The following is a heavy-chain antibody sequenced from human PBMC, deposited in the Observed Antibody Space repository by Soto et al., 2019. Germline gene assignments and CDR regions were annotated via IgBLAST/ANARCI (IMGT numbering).Heavy chain of an antibody. Sequence: GGSLRLSCAASGFTFSRYAMSWVCQAPGKGLEWVSTISGSGGNTYYADSVKGRFTISRDNSKNTLYLQMNSLRAEDTAVYFCAKSSSSWYASYFDCWGQGTLVTVS. D-gene: IGHD6-13*01. CDR1: GFTFSRYA. V-gene: IGHV3-23*01. J-gene: IGHJ4*02. CDR3: AKSSSSWYASYFDC. CDR2: ISGSGGNT.